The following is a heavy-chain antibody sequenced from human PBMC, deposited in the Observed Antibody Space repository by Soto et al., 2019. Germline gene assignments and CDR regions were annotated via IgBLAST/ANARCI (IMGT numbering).Heavy chain of an antibody. J-gene: IGHJ4*02. V-gene: IGHV3-48*01. Sequence: PGGSLRLSCAASGSTFSTYSMSWVRQAPGKGLEWVSYISSTSNTIYYADSVKGRFTISRDNAKNSLYLHMNSLSAEDTAVYYCARDRGCSGGICYRDLGYWGQGTLVNVSS. CDR2: ISSTSNTI. CDR1: GSTFSTYS. D-gene: IGHD2-15*01. CDR3: ARDRGCSGGICYRDLGY.